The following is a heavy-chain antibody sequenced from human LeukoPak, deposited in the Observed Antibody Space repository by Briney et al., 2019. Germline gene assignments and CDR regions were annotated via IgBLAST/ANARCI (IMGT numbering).Heavy chain of an antibody. V-gene: IGHV3-53*01. J-gene: IGHJ4*02. CDR2: IYSGGST. Sequence: GRSLRLSCAASGFTFSSNYMSWVRQAPGKGLEWVSVIYSGGSTYCADSVKGRFTISRDNSKNTLYLQMNSLRAEDTAVYYCASAGWYGDLDYWGQGTLVTVSS. CDR3: ASAGWYGDLDY. CDR1: GFTFSSNY. D-gene: IGHD4-17*01.